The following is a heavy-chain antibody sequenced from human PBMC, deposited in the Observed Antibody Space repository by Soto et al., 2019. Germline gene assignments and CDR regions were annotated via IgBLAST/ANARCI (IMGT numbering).Heavy chain of an antibody. J-gene: IGHJ6*02. Sequence: ASVKVSCKASGGTFSSYAISWVRQAPGQGLEWMEGIIPIFGTANYAQKFQGRVTITADESTSTAYMELSSLRSEDTAVYYCARGRMITFGGVIVYYYYGMDVWGQGTTVTVS. V-gene: IGHV1-69*13. CDR2: IIPIFGTA. CDR1: GGTFSSYA. D-gene: IGHD3-16*02. CDR3: ARGRMITFGGVIVYYYYGMDV.